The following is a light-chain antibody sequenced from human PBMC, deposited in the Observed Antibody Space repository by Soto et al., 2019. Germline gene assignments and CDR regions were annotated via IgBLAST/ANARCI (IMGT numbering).Light chain of an antibody. CDR3: QQYGSSPRT. V-gene: IGKV3-20*01. CDR2: GAS. Sequence: EIVLTQSPGTLSLSPGERATLSCRASQSVSSNLLAWYRQKPGQAPRLLIYGASSRATGIPDRFSGSGSGTDFTLTISRLEPEDFAVYYCQQYGSSPRTFGQGTKVEIK. CDR1: QSVSSNL. J-gene: IGKJ1*01.